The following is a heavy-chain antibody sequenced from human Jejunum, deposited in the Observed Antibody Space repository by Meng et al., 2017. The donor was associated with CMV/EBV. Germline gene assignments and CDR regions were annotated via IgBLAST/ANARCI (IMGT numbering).Heavy chain of an antibody. J-gene: IGHJ4*02. Sequence: QVQLVHAGAEVKKPGASVKVSCKASGYTFSNYGMSWVRQAPGQGLEWMGCIDTKTGNPTYAQGFTGRFVFSLDTSVSTAYLQIDSLKADDTAVYYCARGNGWRFDYWGQGTLVTVSS. CDR3: ARGNGWRFDY. V-gene: IGHV7-4-1*01. CDR2: IDTKTGNP. D-gene: IGHD6-19*01. CDR1: GYTFSNYG.